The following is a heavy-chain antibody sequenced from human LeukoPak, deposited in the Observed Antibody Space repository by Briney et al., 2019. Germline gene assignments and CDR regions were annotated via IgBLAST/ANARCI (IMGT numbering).Heavy chain of an antibody. D-gene: IGHD3-16*01. V-gene: IGHV3-11*01. Sequence: GGSLRLSCAASGFTFSDYFMSWIRQAPGKGLEWVSCISSSGFTIYYGDSVKGRFTISRDNADNPLFLQMNSLRVEDTAVYYCARHGVRHVLDWYFPLWGRGTLVAVSS. J-gene: IGHJ2*01. CDR1: GFTFSDYF. CDR3: ARHGVRHVLDWYFPL. CDR2: ISSSGFTI.